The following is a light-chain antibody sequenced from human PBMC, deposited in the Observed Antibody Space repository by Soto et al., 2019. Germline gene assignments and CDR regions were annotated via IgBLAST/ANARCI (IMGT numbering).Light chain of an antibody. CDR2: GAI. V-gene: IGKV3-15*01. J-gene: IGKJ1*01. Sequence: LARYQQKPGQAPRLLIYGAITRATNVPARFSGRGSGTEFTLTISSLQSEDVAVYYCLQYYNWWTFGQGTKVDIK. CDR3: LQYYNWWT.